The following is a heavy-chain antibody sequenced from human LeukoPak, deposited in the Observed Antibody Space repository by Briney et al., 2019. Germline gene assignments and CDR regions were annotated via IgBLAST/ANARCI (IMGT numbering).Heavy chain of an antibody. CDR1: GYTFTSYY. J-gene: IGHJ5*02. CDR2: INPSGGST. Sequence: GASVKVSCKASGYTFTSYYMHWVRQAPGQGLEWMGIINPSGGSTSYAQKFQGRVTMTRDMSTSTVYMELSSLRSEDTAVYYCASYYYDSSGSGWFDPWGQGTLVTVSS. V-gene: IGHV1-46*01. CDR3: ASYYYDSSGSGWFDP. D-gene: IGHD3-22*01.